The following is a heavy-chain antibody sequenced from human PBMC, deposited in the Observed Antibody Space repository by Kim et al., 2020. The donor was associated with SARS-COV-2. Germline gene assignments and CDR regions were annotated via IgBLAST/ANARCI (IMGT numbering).Heavy chain of an antibody. CDR1: GYTFTSYG. V-gene: IGHV1-3*01. CDR3: ARVTVAAAGNYEMDV. CDR2: INVGNGNT. Sequence: ASVKVSCKASGYTFTSYGLHWVRQAPGQRLEWMAWINVGNGNTKYSQKFQDRVTITRDTSASTAYMDLSSLRSEDTAVYYCARVTVAAAGNYEMDVWGQGTTVTVSS. J-gene: IGHJ6*02. D-gene: IGHD6-13*01.